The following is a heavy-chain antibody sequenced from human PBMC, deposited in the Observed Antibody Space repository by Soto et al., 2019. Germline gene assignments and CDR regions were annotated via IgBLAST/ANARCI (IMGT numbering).Heavy chain of an antibody. Sequence: GGSLRLSCAASGFTFSSYAMHWVRQAPGKGLEYVSAISSNGGSTYYANSVKGRFTISRDNSKNTLYLQMGSLRAEDMVVYYCARGSSGWLYYYYGMDVWGQGTTVTVSS. CDR2: ISSNGGST. CDR3: ARGSSGWLYYYYGMDV. J-gene: IGHJ6*02. D-gene: IGHD6-19*01. V-gene: IGHV3-64*01. CDR1: GFTFSSYA.